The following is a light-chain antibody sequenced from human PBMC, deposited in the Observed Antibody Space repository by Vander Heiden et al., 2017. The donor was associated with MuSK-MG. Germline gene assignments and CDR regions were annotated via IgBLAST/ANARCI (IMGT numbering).Light chain of an antibody. Sequence: DIQMTQPPSSLSASIEDRVTITCRASQVISTSLDWYQQKPGKAPKLLIYAASSLQSGVPSRFSGSGSGTDFTLTISSLQPEDVATYYCQQSNSIPRTFGQGTKVEIK. J-gene: IGKJ1*01. V-gene: IGKV1-39*01. CDR1: QVISTS. CDR3: QQSNSIPRT. CDR2: AAS.